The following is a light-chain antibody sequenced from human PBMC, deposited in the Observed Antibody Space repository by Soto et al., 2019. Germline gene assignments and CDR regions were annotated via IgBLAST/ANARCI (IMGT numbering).Light chain of an antibody. Sequence: EIVMTQSPATLSVSPGERATLSCRASQSVSSDLAWYQHKPGQAPRLLIYGASTRATGIPARFSGRGSGTEFTLTISSLQSVDFAVYYCQQYDKWPQKFGQGTNVDIK. V-gene: IGKV3-15*01. CDR2: GAS. CDR1: QSVSSD. CDR3: QQYDKWPQK. J-gene: IGKJ1*01.